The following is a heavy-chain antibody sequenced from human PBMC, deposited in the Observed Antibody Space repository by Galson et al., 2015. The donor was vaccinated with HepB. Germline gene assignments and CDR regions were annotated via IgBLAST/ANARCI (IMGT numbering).Heavy chain of an antibody. D-gene: IGHD1-26*01. CDR1: GFTFNTYS. CDR3: ARVSRGASFDS. Sequence: SLRLSCAASGFTFNTYSMNWVRQAPGKGLEWVSSISTNGVYIYFADSLKGRFTISRDNAKNSLYLQMNSLAAEDTAVYYCARVSRGASFDSWGQGTLVTVSS. J-gene: IGHJ4*02. CDR2: ISTNGVYI. V-gene: IGHV3-21*01.